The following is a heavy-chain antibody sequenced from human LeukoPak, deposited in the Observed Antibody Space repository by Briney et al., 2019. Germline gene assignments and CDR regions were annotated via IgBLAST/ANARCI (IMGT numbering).Heavy chain of an antibody. J-gene: IGHJ4*02. CDR3: ARGEPNPWVDGYNLFDY. CDR1: GGSISSSSYY. D-gene: IGHD5-24*01. CDR2: VYYSGST. V-gene: IGHV4-39*07. Sequence: SETLSLTCTVSGGSISSSSYYWGWIRQPPGKGLEWIGSVYYSGSTYYNPSLKSRVTISVDTSKNQFSLKLSSVTAADTAVYYCARGEPNPWVDGYNLFDYWGQGTLVTVSS.